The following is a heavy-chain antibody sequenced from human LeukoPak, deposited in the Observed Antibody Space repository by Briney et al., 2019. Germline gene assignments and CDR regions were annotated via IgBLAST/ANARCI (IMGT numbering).Heavy chain of an antibody. Sequence: PGGTLRLSCAASGFTFSSYGTSWVRQAPGKGLEWVSVISGSGDNTYYADSVKGRFTISRDDSKNTLYLQMKSLRTEDTAIYYCAKRGLPAAGNNWFDPWGQGAQVTVSS. V-gene: IGHV3-23*01. D-gene: IGHD6-13*01. J-gene: IGHJ5*02. CDR1: GFTFSSYG. CDR3: AKRGLPAAGNNWFDP. CDR2: ISGSGDNT.